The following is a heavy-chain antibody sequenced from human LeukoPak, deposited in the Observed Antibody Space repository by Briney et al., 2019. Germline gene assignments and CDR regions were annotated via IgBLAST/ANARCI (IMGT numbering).Heavy chain of an antibody. D-gene: IGHD2-15*01. CDR1: GGSISSSSYY. Sequence: PSETLSLTCTVSGGSISSSSYYWGWIRQPPGKGLEWIGSIYYSGSTYYYPSLKSRVTISVDTSKNQFSLKLSSVTAADTAVSYCARQLLYCSGGSCYNSFDYWGQGTLVTVSS. CDR3: ARQLLYCSGGSCYNSFDY. J-gene: IGHJ4*02. V-gene: IGHV4-39*01. CDR2: IYYSGST.